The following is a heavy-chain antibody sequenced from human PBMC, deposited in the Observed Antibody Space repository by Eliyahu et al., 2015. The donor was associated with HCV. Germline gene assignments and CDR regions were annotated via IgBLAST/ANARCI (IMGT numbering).Heavy chain of an antibody. CDR3: ARGRTYDYVWGSYRYVFDY. J-gene: IGHJ4*02. V-gene: IGHV4-34*01. D-gene: IGHD3-16*02. CDR1: GGSFSGXY. Sequence: QVQLQQWGAGLLKPSETLSLTCXVYGGSFSGXYXSWIRQPPGKGLEWXGKINHSXSTNYNPSLKSRVTISVDTSKNQFSLKLSSVTAADTAVYYCARGRTYDYVWGSYRYVFDYWGQGTLVTVSS. CDR2: INHSXST.